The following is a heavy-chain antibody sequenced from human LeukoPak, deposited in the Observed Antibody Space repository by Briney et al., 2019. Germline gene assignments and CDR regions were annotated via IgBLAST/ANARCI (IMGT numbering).Heavy chain of an antibody. CDR1: GYTFTGYY. CDR2: INPSGGST. Sequence: ASVKVSCKASGYTFTGYYMHWVRQAPGQGLEWMGIINPSGGSTSYAQKFQGRVTMTRDTSISTAYMELSRLRSDDTAVYYCARDLFFLEWSYYFDYWGQGTLVTVSS. V-gene: IGHV1-46*01. D-gene: IGHD3-3*01. CDR3: ARDLFFLEWSYYFDY. J-gene: IGHJ4*02.